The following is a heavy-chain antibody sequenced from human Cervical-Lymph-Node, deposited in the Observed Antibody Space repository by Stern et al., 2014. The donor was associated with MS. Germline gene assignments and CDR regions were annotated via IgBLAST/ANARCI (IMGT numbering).Heavy chain of an antibody. CDR1: GGSISSYY. J-gene: IGHJ5*02. V-gene: IGHV4-59*01. CDR2: IYYSGST. Sequence: QLQLQESGPGLVKPSGTLSLTCTVSGGSISSYYWRWIRQPPGKGLEWIGYIYYSGSTNYNPSLKSRVTISVDTSKNEFSLKLSSVTAADTAVYYCARGATQAFDPWGQGTLVTVSS. CDR3: ARGATQAFDP.